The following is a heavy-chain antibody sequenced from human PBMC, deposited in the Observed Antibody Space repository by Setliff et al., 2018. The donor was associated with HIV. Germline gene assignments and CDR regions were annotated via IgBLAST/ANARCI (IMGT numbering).Heavy chain of an antibody. CDR2: IYYTGST. V-gene: IGHV4-30-4*08. CDR3: ASTRIRLIRGAVISNLRTPYFDY. J-gene: IGHJ4*02. D-gene: IGHD3-10*01. Sequence: LSLTCTVFGGSVRSGDYYWSWIRQPPGKGLEWIGYIYYTGSTHYNPSLKGRLSMSTSENQFSLKLTSVTAADTAVYYCASTRIRLIRGAVISNLRTPYFDYWGPGSLVTVSS. CDR1: GGSVRSGDYY.